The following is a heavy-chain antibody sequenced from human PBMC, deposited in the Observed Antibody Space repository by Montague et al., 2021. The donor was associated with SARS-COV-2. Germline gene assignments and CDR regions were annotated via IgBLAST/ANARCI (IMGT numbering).Heavy chain of an antibody. CDR3: ARVPSYGDDIGN. CDR2: INYSGST. CDR1: GGSISSYY. Sequence: SETLSLTCTVSGGSISSYYWSWIRQPPGKGLEWIGYINYSGSTNYNPSLKSRVTISVDTSKNQFSLKLSSVTAADTAVYYCARVPSYGDDIGNWGQGTMVTVSS. J-gene: IGHJ4*02. D-gene: IGHD4-17*01. V-gene: IGHV4-59*01.